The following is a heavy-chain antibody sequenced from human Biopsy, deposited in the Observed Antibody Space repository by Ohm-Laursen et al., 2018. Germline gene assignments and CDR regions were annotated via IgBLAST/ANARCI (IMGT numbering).Heavy chain of an antibody. CDR2: IYYSEST. Sequence: SETLSLTCTVSGGSIGSFFWSWIRQPPGKGLEWIGYIYYSESTNYNPSLRSRVTISVDRSKNQFSLELSSVTAADTAVYYCAREFTYNYGAKGALDIWGQGTKVTVSS. D-gene: IGHD4/OR15-4a*01. J-gene: IGHJ3*02. CDR1: GGSIGSFF. CDR3: AREFTYNYGAKGALDI. V-gene: IGHV4-59*01.